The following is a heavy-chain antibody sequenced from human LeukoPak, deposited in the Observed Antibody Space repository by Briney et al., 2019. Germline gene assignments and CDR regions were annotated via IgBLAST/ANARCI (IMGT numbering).Heavy chain of an antibody. V-gene: IGHV1-2*02. CDR2: INPNSGGT. J-gene: IGHJ6*02. CDR3: ARDPGAVLMVYAMSYYGMDV. CDR1: GYTFTGYY. D-gene: IGHD2-8*01. Sequence: ASVKVSCTASGYTFTGYYMHWVRQAPGQGLEWMGWINPNSGGTNYAQKFQGRVTITRDTSASTAYMELSSLRSEDTAVYYCARDPGAVLMVYAMSYYGMDVWGQGTTVTVSS.